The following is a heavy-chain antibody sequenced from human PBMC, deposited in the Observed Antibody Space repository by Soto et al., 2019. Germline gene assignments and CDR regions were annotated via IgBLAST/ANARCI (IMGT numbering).Heavy chain of an antibody. CDR3: ARLVYDTRLNYMYFDF. V-gene: IGHV4-4*02. J-gene: IGHJ4*02. CDR2: IFHDGTA. D-gene: IGHD3-10*01. CDR1: GVSLTSGNW. Sequence: PSETLSLTCAVSGVSLTSGNWWTWVRQSPQRGLEYIGEIFHDGTANYYPSFERRVAMSVDTSRNQFSLKLTSVTAADTAVYFCARLVYDTRLNYMYFDFWGPGTPVTVSS.